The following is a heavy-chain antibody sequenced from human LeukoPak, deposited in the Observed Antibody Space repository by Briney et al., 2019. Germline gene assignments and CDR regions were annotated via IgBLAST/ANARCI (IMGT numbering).Heavy chain of an antibody. J-gene: IGHJ4*02. CDR1: GFTFNNYA. CDR3: VKGCSYTSCYTSDY. Sequence: PGGSLRLSCAASGFTFNNYAMTWVRQAPGKGLEWVSTISGSGDSTHYADSVKGRFTISRDNSKNMLYLQMNSLRVEDTAIYYGVKGCSYTSCYTSDYWGQGTLVTVSS. V-gene: IGHV3-23*01. D-gene: IGHD2-2*02. CDR2: ISGSGDST.